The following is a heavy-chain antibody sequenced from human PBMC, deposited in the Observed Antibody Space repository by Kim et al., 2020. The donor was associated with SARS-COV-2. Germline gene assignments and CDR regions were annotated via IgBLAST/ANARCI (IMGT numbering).Heavy chain of an antibody. D-gene: IGHD1-26*01. CDR3: AKDIWDFSGNDY. J-gene: IGHJ4*02. V-gene: IGHV3-23*01. Sequence: YHRGTERGRLTSSRDNSKNTLFLQMNSLRADDTAIYYCAKDIWDFSGNDYWGQGTLVTVSS.